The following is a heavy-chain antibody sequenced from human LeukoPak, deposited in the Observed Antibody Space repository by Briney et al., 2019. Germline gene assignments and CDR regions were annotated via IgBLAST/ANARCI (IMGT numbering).Heavy chain of an antibody. CDR1: GFTFSSYA. Sequence: GGSLRLSCSASGFTFSSYAMHWVRQAPGKGLEWAAVISYDGSNKYYADSVKGRFTISRDNSKNTLYLQMNSLRAEDTAVYYCASHAFDIWGQGTMVTVSS. CDR3: ASHAFDI. CDR2: ISYDGSNK. J-gene: IGHJ3*02. V-gene: IGHV3-30-3*01.